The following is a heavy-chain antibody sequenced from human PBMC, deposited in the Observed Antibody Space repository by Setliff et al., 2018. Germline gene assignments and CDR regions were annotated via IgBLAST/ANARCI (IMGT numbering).Heavy chain of an antibody. CDR2: LYHTGST. V-gene: IGHV4-4*02. D-gene: IGHD6-19*01. CDR1: GGSISSSNW. Sequence: SETLSLTCAVSGGSISSSNWWSWVRQPPGKGLEWIGSLYHTGSTDYNPSLNSRVTISVDTSKNQFSLKLTSVTAADTAVYYCARVSQYSSGWYYYYYYGMDVWGQGTTVTVSS. J-gene: IGHJ6*02. CDR3: ARVSQYSSGWYYYYYYGMDV.